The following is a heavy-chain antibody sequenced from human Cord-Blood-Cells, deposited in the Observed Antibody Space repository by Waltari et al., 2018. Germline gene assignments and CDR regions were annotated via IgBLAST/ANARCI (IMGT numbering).Heavy chain of an antibody. J-gene: IGHJ6*02. D-gene: IGHD6-13*01. CDR1: GFTFSSYD. CDR2: IGTAGDT. CDR3: ARSLAAGNRLGPYYYGMDV. Sequence: EVQLVESGGGLVQHGGSLRLSCAAAGFTFSSYDMHWVREATGKALEWGSAIGTAGDTYYPGSVKGRFTISRENAKNSLYLQMTSLRAGDTAVYYCARSLAAGNRLGPYYYGMDVWGQGTTVTVSS. V-gene: IGHV3-13*01.